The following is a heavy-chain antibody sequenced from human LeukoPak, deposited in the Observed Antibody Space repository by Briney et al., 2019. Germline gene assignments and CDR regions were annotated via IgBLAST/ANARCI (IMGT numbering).Heavy chain of an antibody. Sequence: GGSLRLPCAASGFTFSSYAMHWVRQAPGKGLEWVAVISYDGSNKYYADSVKGRFTISRDNSKNTLYLQMNSLRAEDTAVYYCARAQSAMIVSVFDYWGQGTLVTVSS. J-gene: IGHJ4*02. D-gene: IGHD3-22*01. V-gene: IGHV3-30-3*01. CDR1: GFTFSSYA. CDR2: ISYDGSNK. CDR3: ARAQSAMIVSVFDY.